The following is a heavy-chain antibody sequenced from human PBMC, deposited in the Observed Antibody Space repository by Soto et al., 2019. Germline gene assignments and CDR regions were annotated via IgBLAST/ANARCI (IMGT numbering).Heavy chain of an antibody. CDR2: ISSSSSTI. CDR3: ARDTGYSSGWVEVFDI. D-gene: IGHD6-19*01. J-gene: IGHJ3*02. V-gene: IGHV3-48*04. Sequence: GGSLRLSCAASGFTFSSYSMNWVRQAPGKGLEWVSYISSSSSTIYYADSVKGRFTISRDNAKNSLYLQMNSLRAEDTAVYYCARDTGYSSGWVEVFDIWGQGTMVTVSS. CDR1: GFTFSSYS.